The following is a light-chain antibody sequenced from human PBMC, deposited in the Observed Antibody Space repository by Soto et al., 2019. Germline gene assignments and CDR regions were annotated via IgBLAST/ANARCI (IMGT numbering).Light chain of an antibody. J-gene: IGKJ2*01. CDR1: QSVSSN. V-gene: IGKV3-15*01. CDR3: QQYHNWPLYT. Sequence: EIVMTQSPATLSVSPGERVTLSCRASQSVSSNLAWYQQKPGQAPRLVIYGASTRATGTPARFSGSGSGTEFALTISSLQSEDFAVYYCQQYHNWPLYTFGQGTKLEIK. CDR2: GAS.